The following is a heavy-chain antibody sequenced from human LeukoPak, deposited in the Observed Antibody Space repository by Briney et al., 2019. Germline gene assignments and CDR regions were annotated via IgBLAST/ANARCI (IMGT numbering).Heavy chain of an antibody. CDR2: MSPNGGNT. D-gene: IGHD3-22*01. V-gene: IGHV1-8*03. J-gene: IGHJ4*02. CDR1: GYTFTSYD. CDR3: ARLFQRNELNYYDSSGYSLGY. Sequence: ASAKVSCKASGYTFTSYDINWVRQATGQGLEWMGWMSPNGGNTGYAQKFQGRITITRNTSIRTAYMELSSLRSEDTAVYYCARLFQRNELNYYDSSGYSLGYWGQGTLVTVSS.